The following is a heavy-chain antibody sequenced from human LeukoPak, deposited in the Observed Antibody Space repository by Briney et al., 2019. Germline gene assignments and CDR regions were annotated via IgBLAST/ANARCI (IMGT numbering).Heavy chain of an antibody. Sequence: GRSLRLSCAASGFTFSSYAMHWVRQAPGKGLEWVAVISYDGSNKYYADSVKGRFTISRDNSKNTLYLQMNSLRAEDTAVYYCARDLIMGVVVVIRPMGYWGQGTLVTVSS. V-gene: IGHV3-30-3*01. CDR3: ARDLIMGVVVVIRPMGY. J-gene: IGHJ4*02. D-gene: IGHD3-22*01. CDR1: GFTFSSYA. CDR2: ISYDGSNK.